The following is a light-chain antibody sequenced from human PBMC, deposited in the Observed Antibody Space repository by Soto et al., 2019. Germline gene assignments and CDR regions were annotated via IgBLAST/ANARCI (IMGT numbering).Light chain of an antibody. Sequence: DIVMTQSPDSLAVSLGERATINCKSSQSVLHSSKNKNYLGWYQQKPGQPPKLLISWASTRETGVPERFSGSGSGAEISRTSSSLQAEGVAVYYWQQYYTAPLTFGGGTKVEIK. CDR1: QSVLHSSKNKNY. V-gene: IGKV4-1*01. J-gene: IGKJ4*01. CDR3: QQYYTAPLT. CDR2: WAS.